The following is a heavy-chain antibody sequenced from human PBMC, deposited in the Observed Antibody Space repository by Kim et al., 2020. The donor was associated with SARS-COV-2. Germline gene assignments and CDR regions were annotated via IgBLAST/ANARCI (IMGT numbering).Heavy chain of an antibody. Sequence: YGDSVKCRLTISRDNSKNTLYLQMNSLRAEDTAVYYCAKGCGSGTWCMDVWGQGTTVTVSS. CDR3: AKGCGSGTWCMDV. D-gene: IGHD3-10*01. J-gene: IGHJ6*02. V-gene: IGHV3-23*01.